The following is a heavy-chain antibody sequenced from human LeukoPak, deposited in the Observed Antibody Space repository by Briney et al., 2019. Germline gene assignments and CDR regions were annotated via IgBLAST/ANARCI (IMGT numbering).Heavy chain of an antibody. D-gene: IGHD2-15*01. Sequence: PGGSLRLSCAASGFTFSSYGMNWVRQAPGKGLEWVSYISSSGSTIYYADSVKGRFTISRDNAKNSLYLQMNSLRAEDTAVYYCARLLGYCSGGSCYSPDYYYGTDVWGQGTTVTVSS. V-gene: IGHV3-48*03. CDR3: ARLLGYCSGGSCYSPDYYYGTDV. J-gene: IGHJ6*02. CDR1: GFTFSSYG. CDR2: ISSSGSTI.